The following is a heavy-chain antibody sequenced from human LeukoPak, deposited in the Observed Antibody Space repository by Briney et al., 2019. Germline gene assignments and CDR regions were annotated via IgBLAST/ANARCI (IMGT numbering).Heavy chain of an antibody. V-gene: IGHV4-59*01. D-gene: IGHD3-3*01. CDR2: IYYSGST. Sequence: PETLSLTCTVSGGSISSYYWSWIRQPPGKGLEWIGYIYYSGSTNYNPSLKSRVTISVDTSKNQFSLKLSSVTAADTAVYYCAGSITIFGVAPDYWGQGTLVTVSS. J-gene: IGHJ4*02. CDR3: AGSITIFGVAPDY. CDR1: GGSISSYY.